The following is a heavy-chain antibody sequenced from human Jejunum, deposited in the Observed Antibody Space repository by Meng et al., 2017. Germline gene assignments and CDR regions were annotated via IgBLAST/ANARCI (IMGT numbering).Heavy chain of an antibody. CDR2: IWHSGAS. Sequence: QVQLGESVPGLVKPSGTLSLTCAVSGGSITTDWGNWVRQPPGKGLEWIGEIWHSGASNYNPSLRSRVTISVDKSKNQLSLELASLTAADTAVYYCARGATGTRPFDYWGQGTLVTVSS. CDR3: ARGATGTRPFDY. V-gene: IGHV4-4*02. J-gene: IGHJ4*02. D-gene: IGHD5-12*01. CDR1: GGSITTDW.